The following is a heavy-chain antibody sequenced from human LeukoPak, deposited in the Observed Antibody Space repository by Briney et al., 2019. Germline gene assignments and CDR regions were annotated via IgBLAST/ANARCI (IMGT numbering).Heavy chain of an antibody. J-gene: IGHJ4*02. V-gene: IGHV3-23*01. CDR1: GFTSTSNS. CDR2: ISGGGGST. D-gene: IGHD1-26*01. Sequence: GGPLSPSGAASGFTSTSNSMNGFAQPPGKGREWVSTISGGGGSTYYADSVKGRFTISRDNSKNTLYLQVNSLRAEDTAVYYCAKGGKWDVTPFDYWGQGTLVTVSS. CDR3: AKGGKWDVTPFDY.